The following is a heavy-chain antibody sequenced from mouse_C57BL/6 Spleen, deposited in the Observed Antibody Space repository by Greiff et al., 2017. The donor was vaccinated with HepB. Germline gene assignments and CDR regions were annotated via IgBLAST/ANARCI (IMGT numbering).Heavy chain of an antibody. CDR3: ASYYYGSSYPYYFDY. CDR2: IDPEDGET. V-gene: IGHV14-2*01. CDR1: GFNIKDYY. D-gene: IGHD1-1*01. Sequence: EVQLQQSGAELVKPGASVKLSCTASGFNIKDYYMHWVKQRTEQGLEWIGRIDPEDGETKYAPKFQGKATITADTSSNTAYLQHSSLTSEDTAVYYCASYYYGSSYPYYFDYWGQGTTLTVSS. J-gene: IGHJ2*01.